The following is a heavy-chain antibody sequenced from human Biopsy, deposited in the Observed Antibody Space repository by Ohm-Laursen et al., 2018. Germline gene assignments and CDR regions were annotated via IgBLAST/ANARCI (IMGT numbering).Heavy chain of an antibody. CDR1: GGSISNYY. J-gene: IGHJ3*02. CDR2: INHRGFT. CDR3: AKNLAVSSYALDI. V-gene: IGHV4-34*01. D-gene: IGHD2/OR15-2a*01. Sequence: GTLSLTCTVSGGSISNYYWHWIRQSPGKGLEWIGEINHRGFTSNNPSLKSRVTISVDPSKNQFSLKLGSVTAADTAVYYWAKNLAVSSYALDIWGQGTMVTVSS.